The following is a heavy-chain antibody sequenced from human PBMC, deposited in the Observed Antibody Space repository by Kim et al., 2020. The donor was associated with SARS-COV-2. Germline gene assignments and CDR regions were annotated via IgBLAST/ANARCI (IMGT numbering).Heavy chain of an antibody. Sequence: SETLSLTCTVSGGSITSSYYYWGWIRQPPGKGLDWFGTGYYSGTSYSNPSLKSRVTITAETSENQFSLHLTSVTAADTANYYGAGAYYDSLTVPTWF. CDR1: GGSITSSYYY. J-gene: IGHJ5*01. CDR2: GYYSGTS. V-gene: IGHV4-39*01. D-gene: IGHD3-9*01. CDR3: AGAYYDSLTVPTWF.